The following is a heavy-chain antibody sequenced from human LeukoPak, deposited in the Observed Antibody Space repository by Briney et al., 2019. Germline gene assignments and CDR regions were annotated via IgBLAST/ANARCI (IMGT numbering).Heavy chain of an antibody. CDR3: ARVSYSSSWYNWFDP. V-gene: IGHV3-7*01. Sequence: GGSLRLSCAASGFTFSSYWMSWVRQAPGKGLEWVANIKQDGSEKYYVDSVKGRFTISRDNAKNSLYLQMNSLRAEDTAVYYCARVSYSSSWYNWFDPWGQGTLVTVSS. CDR1: GFTFSSYW. CDR2: IKQDGSEK. J-gene: IGHJ5*02. D-gene: IGHD6-13*01.